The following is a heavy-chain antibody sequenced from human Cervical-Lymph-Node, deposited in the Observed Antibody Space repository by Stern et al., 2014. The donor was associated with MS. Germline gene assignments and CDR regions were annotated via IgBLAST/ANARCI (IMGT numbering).Heavy chain of an antibody. CDR3: ARGATINDFDF. D-gene: IGHD5-12*01. V-gene: IGHV4-31*03. Sequence: QVQLQESGPGLVKPSQTVSLTCTVSGASVSSSGYYWSWIRQHHGKGLEWIGYIYSTGSTYYNPSLKSRVTISLDTSKNRFSLRLSSVTAADTAVYFCARGATINDFDFWGQGTLVTVSS. CDR1: GASVSSSGYY. CDR2: IYSTGST. J-gene: IGHJ4*02.